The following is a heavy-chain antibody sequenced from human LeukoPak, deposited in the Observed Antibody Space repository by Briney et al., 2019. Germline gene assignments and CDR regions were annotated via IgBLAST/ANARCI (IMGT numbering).Heavy chain of an antibody. D-gene: IGHD4-17*01. Sequence: GGSLRLSCAASGFTFSGSAMHWVRQASGKGLEWIGRIRSKANSYATTYAASVKGRFTISRDDSKNTAYLQMDSLKTEDTAVCYCTSRLTTVTTSDYWGQGTLVTVSS. CDR1: GFTFSGSA. V-gene: IGHV3-73*01. CDR2: IRSKANSYAT. CDR3: TSRLTTVTTSDY. J-gene: IGHJ4*02.